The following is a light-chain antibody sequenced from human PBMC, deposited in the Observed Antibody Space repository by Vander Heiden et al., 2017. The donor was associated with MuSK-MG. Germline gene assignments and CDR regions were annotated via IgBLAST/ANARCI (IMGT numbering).Light chain of an antibody. CDR3: CSYAGSYTLV. J-gene: IGLJ2*01. Sequence: QSALTQPRSVCGSPGPSVTISCTGTSSDVGGYNYVSLYHQHPGKAPKLMIYVFSSRPSVSSARFSGSNSGTTASLTISVPQAEDDADYYCCSYAGSYTLVFGGGTKLTVL. V-gene: IGLV2-11*02. CDR2: VFS. CDR1: SSDVGGYNY.